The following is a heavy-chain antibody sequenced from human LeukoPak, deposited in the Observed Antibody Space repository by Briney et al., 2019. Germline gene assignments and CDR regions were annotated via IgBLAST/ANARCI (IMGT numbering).Heavy chain of an antibody. Sequence: PSETLSLTCNVSGDSVSSYYWNWIRQPPGKGLEWIAYIHYSGSTNYNPSLRSRVTISVDTSKNQFSLKLSSVTAADTAVYYCARDRGVVVPAADLGYYGMDVWGQGTTVTVSS. CDR3: ARDRGVVVPAADLGYYGMDV. CDR2: IHYSGST. J-gene: IGHJ6*02. V-gene: IGHV4-59*02. CDR1: GDSVSSYY. D-gene: IGHD2-2*01.